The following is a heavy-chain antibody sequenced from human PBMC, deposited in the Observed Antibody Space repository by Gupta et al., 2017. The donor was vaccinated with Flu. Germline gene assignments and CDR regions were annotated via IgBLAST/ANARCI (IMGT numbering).Heavy chain of an antibody. CDR2: IGFDDNLA. D-gene: IGHD3-22*01. Sequence: QAQLVESGGGLVKPGGSLRLSCAASGFNFTDYYMSWVRQAPGKGLEWISYIGFDDNLAQYADSVKGRFTISRDNPKNSVFLQMNSLGAEDTAVYYCARVSFSRSSLAQWLFDAMDVWGQGTTVTVSS. CDR1: GFNFTDYY. V-gene: IGHV3-11*01. J-gene: IGHJ6*02. CDR3: ARVSFSRSSLAQWLFDAMDV.